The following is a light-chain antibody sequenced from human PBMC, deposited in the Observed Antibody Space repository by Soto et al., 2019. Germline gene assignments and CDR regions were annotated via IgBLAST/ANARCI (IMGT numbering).Light chain of an antibody. Sequence: EIVLTQSPGTLSLSPGERATLSCRASQSVSSSHLAWYQQKPGQAPRLLIYATSSRVTGTPGRFSGGGSGTDFTHTISRLEPEDVALYYCQQYGSSPPATFGQGTKVEI. J-gene: IGKJ1*01. CDR1: QSVSSSH. V-gene: IGKV3-20*01. CDR2: ATS. CDR3: QQYGSSPPAT.